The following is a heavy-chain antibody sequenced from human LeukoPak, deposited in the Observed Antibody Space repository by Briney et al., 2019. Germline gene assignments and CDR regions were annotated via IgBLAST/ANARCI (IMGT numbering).Heavy chain of an antibody. CDR2: IYYSGST. CDR3: ARGGKTIRFLAVHYMDV. J-gene: IGHJ6*03. D-gene: IGHD3-3*01. CDR1: GDSISSSSSY. Sequence: SETLSLTCTVSGDSISSSSSYWGWIRQPPGEGLEWIGSIYYSGSTYYNTSLKSRVTISVDTSKNQFSLQLNSVTPEDTAVYYCARGGKTIRFLAVHYMDVWGKGTTVIVS. V-gene: IGHV4-39*01.